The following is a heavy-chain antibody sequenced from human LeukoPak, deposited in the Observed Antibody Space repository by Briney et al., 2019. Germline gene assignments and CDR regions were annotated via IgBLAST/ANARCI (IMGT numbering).Heavy chain of an antibody. CDR1: GFTFSDYY. Sequence: PGGSLRLSCAASGFTFSDYYMSWIRQAPGKGLEWVSYISSSGSTIYYADSVKGRFTISRDNSKNTLYLQMNSLRAEDTAVYYCARDPVAGYYFDYWGQGTLVTVSS. CDR2: ISSSGSTI. J-gene: IGHJ4*02. CDR3: ARDPVAGYYFDY. V-gene: IGHV3-11*04. D-gene: IGHD6-19*01.